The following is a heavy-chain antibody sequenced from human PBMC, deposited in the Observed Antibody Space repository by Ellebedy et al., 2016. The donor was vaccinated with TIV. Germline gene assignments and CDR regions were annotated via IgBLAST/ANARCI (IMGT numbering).Heavy chain of an antibody. V-gene: IGHV3-23*01. CDR1: GFTFSNYN. D-gene: IGHD3-22*01. CDR2: ISGSGSHT. J-gene: IGHJ4*02. CDR3: AKASGSSGNTNYYFDY. Sequence: ESLKISCVASGFTFSNYNMHWVRQAQGKGLEWVSSISGSGSHTYYADSVKGRFTISRDNSKNTLYVQMNSLRAEDTAVYYCAKASGSSGNTNYYFDYWGQGTLVTVSS.